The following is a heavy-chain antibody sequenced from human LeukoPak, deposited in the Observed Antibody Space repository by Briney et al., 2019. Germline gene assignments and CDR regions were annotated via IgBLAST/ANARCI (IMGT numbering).Heavy chain of an antibody. CDR1: GGSITSDH. Sequence: PSETLSLTCTVSGGSITSDHWNWNRQPPGKGLEWIGCIYYSGSTYYNPSLKSRVTISVDMSKSQFSLRLTSVTAADTAVYYCARKNDFDIWGQGTLVTVSS. J-gene: IGHJ3*02. CDR2: IYYSGST. D-gene: IGHD2/OR15-2a*01. V-gene: IGHV4-59*01. CDR3: ARKNDFDI.